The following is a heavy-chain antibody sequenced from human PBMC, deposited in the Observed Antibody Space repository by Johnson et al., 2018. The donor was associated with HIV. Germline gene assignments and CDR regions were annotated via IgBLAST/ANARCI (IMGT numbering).Heavy chain of an antibody. V-gene: IGHV3-53*01. D-gene: IGHD4-17*01. CDR1: GFTVSSNY. CDR2: IYSGGST. CDR3: ARDPLTLTTTLDAFDL. J-gene: IGHJ3*01. Sequence: VQLVESGGGLVQRGGSLRLSCAASGFTVSSNYMNWVRQAPGKGLEWVSVIYSGGSTFYADSVKGRFTISRDSSQNTLYLQMNNLRAEDTAVYYCARDPLTLTTTLDAFDLWGQGTMVTVSS.